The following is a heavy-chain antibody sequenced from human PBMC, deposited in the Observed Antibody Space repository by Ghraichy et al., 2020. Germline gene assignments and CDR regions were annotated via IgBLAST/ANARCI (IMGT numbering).Heavy chain of an antibody. Sequence: LSLTCAASGFTVSSNYMSWVRQAPGKGLEWVSVIYSGGSTYYADSVKGRFTISRDNSKNTLYLQMNSLRAEDTAVYYCARGSRDGYSTFDYWGQGTLVTVSS. V-gene: IGHV3-66*01. J-gene: IGHJ4*02. D-gene: IGHD5-24*01. CDR2: IYSGGST. CDR3: ARGSRDGYSTFDY. CDR1: GFTVSSNY.